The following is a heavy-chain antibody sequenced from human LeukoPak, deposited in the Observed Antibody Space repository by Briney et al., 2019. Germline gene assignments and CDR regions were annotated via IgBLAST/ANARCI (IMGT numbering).Heavy chain of an antibody. Sequence: SQTLSPTCTVSGGSISSGDYYWSWIRQPPGKGLEWIGYIYYSGSTYYHPSLKSRVTISVDTSKNQFSLKLSSVTAADTAVYYCARYCSSTSCFFDAFDIWGQGTVVTVSS. V-gene: IGHV4-30-4*08. CDR1: GGSISSGDYY. CDR3: ARYCSSTSCFFDAFDI. D-gene: IGHD2-2*01. J-gene: IGHJ3*02. CDR2: IYYSGST.